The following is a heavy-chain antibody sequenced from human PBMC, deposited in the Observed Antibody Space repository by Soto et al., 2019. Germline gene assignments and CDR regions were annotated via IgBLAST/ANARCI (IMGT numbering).Heavy chain of an antibody. CDR2: IYYSGST. D-gene: IGHD6-13*01. J-gene: IGHJ3*02. Sequence: PSETLSLTCTVSGGSISSYYWSWIRQPPGKGLEWIGYIYYSGSTNYNPSLKSRVTISVDTSKNQFSLKLSSVTAADTAVYYCARREGSSWYGDDAFDIWGQGTMVTVSS. CDR3: ARREGSSWYGDDAFDI. V-gene: IGHV4-59*08. CDR1: GGSISSYY.